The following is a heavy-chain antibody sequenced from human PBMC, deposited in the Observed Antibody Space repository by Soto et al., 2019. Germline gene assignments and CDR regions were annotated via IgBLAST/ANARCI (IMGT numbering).Heavy chain of an antibody. CDR1: VYSISNGYF. V-gene: IGHV4-38-2*01. Sequence: SETLSLTCAFSVYSISNGYFWGWIRQPPGKGLEYIGSMLHSGITYYNPSLKSRVTISVDTSKNQFSLKLSSVTAADTAVYFCARLYDSSGYQHYFEYWGQGTPVTVSS. CDR2: MLHSGIT. CDR3: ARLYDSSGYQHYFEY. D-gene: IGHD3-22*01. J-gene: IGHJ4*02.